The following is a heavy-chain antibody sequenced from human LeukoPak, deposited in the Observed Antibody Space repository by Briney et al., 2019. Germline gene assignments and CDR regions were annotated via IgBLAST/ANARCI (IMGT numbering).Heavy chain of an antibody. CDR3: AREHSGCDTTA. CDR2: INPNSGGT. D-gene: IGHD4-17*01. CDR1: GYSFTGYY. Sequence: ASVKVSCKASGYSFTGYYMHRVRQAPGQGLEWMGWINPNSGGTKYAQKFQGRVTMTRDTSISTVYMELTRLRFDDTAVYYCAREHSGCDTTAWGQGTLVTVSS. J-gene: IGHJ5*02. V-gene: IGHV1-2*02.